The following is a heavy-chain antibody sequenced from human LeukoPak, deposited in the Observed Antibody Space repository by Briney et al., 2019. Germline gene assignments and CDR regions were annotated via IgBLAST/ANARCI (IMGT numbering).Heavy chain of an antibody. CDR3: AIVLPYFGY. J-gene: IGHJ4*02. Sequence: GASVKVSCEASGYTFTTYGLSWVRQAPGQGLEWMGWLTTYSGDTDYAQKLQGRVTMTADTSTSTAYMELRSLRSDDTAVYYCAIVLPYFGYWGQGTLLTVSS. V-gene: IGHV1-18*01. D-gene: IGHD3-10*01. CDR2: LTTYSGDT. CDR1: GYTFTTYG.